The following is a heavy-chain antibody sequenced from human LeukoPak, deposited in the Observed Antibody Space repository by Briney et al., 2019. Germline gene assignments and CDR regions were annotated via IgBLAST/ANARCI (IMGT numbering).Heavy chain of an antibody. Sequence: SVKVSCKASGGTFSSYAISWVRQAPGQGLEWMEGIIPIFGTANYAQKFQGRVTITADESTSTAYMELSSLRSEDTAVYYCARSRWSGNMIVALYYFDYWGQGTLVTVSS. CDR3: ARSRWSGNMIVALYYFDY. D-gene: IGHD3-22*01. J-gene: IGHJ4*02. CDR2: IIPIFGTA. CDR1: GGTFSSYA. V-gene: IGHV1-69*13.